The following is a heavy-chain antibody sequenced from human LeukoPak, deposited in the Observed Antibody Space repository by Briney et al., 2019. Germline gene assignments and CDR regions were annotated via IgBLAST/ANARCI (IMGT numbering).Heavy chain of an antibody. D-gene: IGHD4-17*01. V-gene: IGHV3-15*01. Sequence: GGSLRLSCAASGFTFSNAWMSWVRQAPGEGLEWVGRIKSKTDGGTTDYAAPVKGRFTISRGDSKNTLYLQMNSLKTEDTAVYYCTTETDYGDLDYWGQGTLVTVSS. CDR2: IKSKTDGGTT. J-gene: IGHJ4*02. CDR3: TTETDYGDLDY. CDR1: GFTFSNAW.